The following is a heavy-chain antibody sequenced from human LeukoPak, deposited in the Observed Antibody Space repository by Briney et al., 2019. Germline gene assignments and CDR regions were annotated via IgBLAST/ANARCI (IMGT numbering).Heavy chain of an antibody. CDR1: GFTFSSYG. V-gene: IGHV3-30*18. D-gene: IGHD1-14*01. Sequence: GGALRLSCAASGFTFSSYGMHWVRQAPGKGLEGVAVISYDGSNKYYADSVKGRFTISRDNSKNTLYLQMNSLRAEDTAVYYCAKDRLRGTGRFDYWGQGTLVTVSS. CDR2: ISYDGSNK. CDR3: AKDRLRGTGRFDY. J-gene: IGHJ4*02.